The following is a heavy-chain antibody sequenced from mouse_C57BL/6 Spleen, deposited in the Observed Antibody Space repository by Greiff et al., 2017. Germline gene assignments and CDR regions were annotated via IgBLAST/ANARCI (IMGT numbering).Heavy chain of an antibody. D-gene: IGHD2-4*01. CDR2: IHPTSGST. J-gene: IGHJ4*01. Sequence: QVQLQQPGAELVKPGASVKLSCKASGYTFTSYWMHWVKQRPGQGLEWIGMIHPTSGSTNYNEKFKSKATLTVDKSSSTAYMQLSSLTSEDSAVYYCARERDDSLYYYAMDYWGQGTSVTVSS. CDR1: GYTFTSYW. CDR3: ARERDDSLYYYAMDY. V-gene: IGHV1-64*01.